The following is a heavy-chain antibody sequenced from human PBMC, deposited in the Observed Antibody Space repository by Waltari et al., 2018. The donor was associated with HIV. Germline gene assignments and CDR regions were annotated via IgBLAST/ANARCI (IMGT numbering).Heavy chain of an antibody. J-gene: IGHJ5*02. CDR3: APGRGWFDP. V-gene: IGHV3-74*01. Sequence: EVQVVESGGGLVKPGGSLRLYCEASGFHFSSDWMHWFRQAPGKGLVWVSRINSDGSSTGYVDSVKGQFTISRDNAKNTLYLQMNNLRAEDTAVYYCAPGRGWFDPWGQGTLVTVSS. CDR1: GFHFSSDW. CDR2: INSDGSST.